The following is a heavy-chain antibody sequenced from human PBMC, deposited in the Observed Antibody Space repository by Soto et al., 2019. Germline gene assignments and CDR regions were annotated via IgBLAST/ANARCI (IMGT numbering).Heavy chain of an antibody. CDR1: GFTFSSYG. D-gene: IGHD5-18*01. Sequence: GGSLRLSCAASGFTFSSYGMHWVRQAPGKGLEWVAVIWYDGSNKYYADSVKGRFTISRDNSKNTLYLQMNSLRAEDTAVYYCARGLSSSYGLRYYYGMDVWGQGTTVTVSS. V-gene: IGHV3-33*01. J-gene: IGHJ6*02. CDR2: IWYDGSNK. CDR3: ARGLSSSYGLRYYYGMDV.